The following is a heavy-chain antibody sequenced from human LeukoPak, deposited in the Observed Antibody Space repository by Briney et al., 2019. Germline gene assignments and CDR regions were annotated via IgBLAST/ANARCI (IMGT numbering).Heavy chain of an antibody. CDR1: GGSITYGSYY. J-gene: IGHJ4*02. D-gene: IGHD1-7*01. CDR2: THKSGTT. V-gene: IGHV4-61*02. CDR3: ARASWNYLER. Sequence: PSETLSLTCTVSGGSITYGSYYWSWIRQADGKGLEWIGRTHKSGTTHYNPSLRSRVILSLDMSKNQFSLQLSSVTAADTAVYYCARASWNYLERWGQGSLVTVSS.